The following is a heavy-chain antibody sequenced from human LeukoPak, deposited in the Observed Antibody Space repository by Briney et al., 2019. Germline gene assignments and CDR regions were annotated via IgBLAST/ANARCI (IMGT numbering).Heavy chain of an antibody. J-gene: IGHJ4*02. CDR1: GFTFSSYG. V-gene: IGHV3-30*02. Sequence: GGSLRLSCAASGFTFSSYGMHWVRQAPGKGLEWVAFIRYDGSNKYYADSVEGRFTISRDNSKNTLYLQMNSLRAEDTAVYYCAKDRDSSGWPCLDYWGQGTLVTVSS. CDR2: IRYDGSNK. D-gene: IGHD6-19*01. CDR3: AKDRDSSGWPCLDY.